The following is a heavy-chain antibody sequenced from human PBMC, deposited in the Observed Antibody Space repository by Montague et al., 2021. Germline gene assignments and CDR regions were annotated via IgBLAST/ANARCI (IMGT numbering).Heavy chain of an antibody. Sequence: SLRLSCAASGFTFSDYCMHWVRQAPGKGLVWVSHVSPGGTTTNYAASVRGRFTISRDDAKNTLYLQMHSLRAEDTAVYFCARATLASSYRGLDSWGRGNTVTVSS. CDR2: VSPGGTTT. V-gene: IGHV3-74*01. CDR1: GFTFSDYC. J-gene: IGHJ4*02. D-gene: IGHD3-3*02. CDR3: ARATLASSYRGLDS.